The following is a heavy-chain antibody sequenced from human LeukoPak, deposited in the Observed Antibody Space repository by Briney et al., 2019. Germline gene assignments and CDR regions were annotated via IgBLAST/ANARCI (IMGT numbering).Heavy chain of an antibody. CDR3: ARDKGSGGGWSDGFDI. Sequence: PGGSLRLSCAASGFTFSSYAMHWVRQAPGKGLEWVAVISYDGSNKYYADSVKGRFTISRDNSKNTLYLQMNSLRAEDTAVYYCARDKGSGGGWSDGFDIWGQGTMVTVSS. V-gene: IGHV3-30-3*01. CDR2: ISYDGSNK. CDR1: GFTFSSYA. D-gene: IGHD6-19*01. J-gene: IGHJ3*02.